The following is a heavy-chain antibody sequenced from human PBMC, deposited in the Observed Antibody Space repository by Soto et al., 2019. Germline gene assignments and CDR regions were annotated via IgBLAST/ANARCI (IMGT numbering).Heavy chain of an antibody. CDR2: ISSSSSTI. CDR1: GFTFSSYS. CDR3: AREGQKWFGEFEN. D-gene: IGHD3-10*01. V-gene: IGHV3-48*01. Sequence: EVQLVESGGGLVQPGGSLRLSCAASGFTFSSYSMNWVRQAPGKGLEWVSYISSSSSTIYYADSVKGRFTISRDNAKNSLYLQMNSLRAEDTAVYYCAREGQKWFGEFENWGQGTLVTVSS. J-gene: IGHJ4*02.